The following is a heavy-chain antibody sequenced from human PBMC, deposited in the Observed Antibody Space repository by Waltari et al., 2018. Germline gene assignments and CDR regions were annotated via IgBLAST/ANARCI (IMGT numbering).Heavy chain of an antibody. D-gene: IGHD3-3*01. CDR2: IYHSGST. J-gene: IGHJ4*02. V-gene: IGHV4-38-2*01. CDR1: GYSISSGYY. Sequence: QVQLQESGPGLVKPSETLSLTCAVSGYSISSGYYWGWLRQPPGKGLEWIGSIYHSGSTYYNPSLKSRVTISVDTSKNQFSLKLSSVTAADTAVYYCARQKSTIFGVVIIPPHFDYWGQGTLVTVSS. CDR3: ARQKSTIFGVVIIPPHFDY.